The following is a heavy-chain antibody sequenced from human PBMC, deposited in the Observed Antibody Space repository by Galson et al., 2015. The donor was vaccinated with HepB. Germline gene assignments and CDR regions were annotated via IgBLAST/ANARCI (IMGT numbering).Heavy chain of an antibody. J-gene: IGHJ4*02. CDR3: AKSGISGSYFEN. D-gene: IGHD5-12*01. Sequence: CAISGDSVSSNSAAWNWIRQSPSRGLELLGRTYYRSKWYNGYAVSVKSRITINPDTSKNQFSLQLNSVTPEDTAVYYCAKSGISGSYFENWGQGTLVTVSS. V-gene: IGHV6-1*01. CDR2: TYYRSKWYN. CDR1: GDSVSSNSAA.